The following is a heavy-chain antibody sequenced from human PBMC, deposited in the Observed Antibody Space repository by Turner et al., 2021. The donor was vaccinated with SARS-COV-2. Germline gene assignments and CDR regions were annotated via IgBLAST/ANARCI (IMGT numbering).Heavy chain of an antibody. CDR3: AKDKSAEDYYDSSGYYGGGAFDI. Sequence: EVQLVESGGGLVQPGRSLRLSCAASGFTFADYDMPLVRQATGKGLEWVSGINWNSGTIGYADSVKGRFTISRDNAKNSLYLQMNSLRAEDTALYYCAKDKSAEDYYDSSGYYGGGAFDIWGQGTMVTVSS. V-gene: IGHV3-9*01. J-gene: IGHJ3*02. CDR2: INWNSGTI. CDR1: GFTFADYD. D-gene: IGHD3-22*01.